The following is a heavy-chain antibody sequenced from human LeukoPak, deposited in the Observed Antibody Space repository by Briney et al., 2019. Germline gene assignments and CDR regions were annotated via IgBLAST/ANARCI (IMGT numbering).Heavy chain of an antibody. CDR3: ARGLGRYYYDSSGYLY. D-gene: IGHD3-22*01. CDR1: GGSISSGGYS. V-gene: IGHV4-30-2*01. CDR2: INHSGST. Sequence: SETLSLTCAVFGGSISSGGYSWNWIRQPPGKGLEWIGEINHSGSTNYNPSLKSRVTISVDTSKNQFSLKLSPVTAADTAVYYCARGLGRYYYDSSGYLYWGQGTLVTVSS. J-gene: IGHJ4*02.